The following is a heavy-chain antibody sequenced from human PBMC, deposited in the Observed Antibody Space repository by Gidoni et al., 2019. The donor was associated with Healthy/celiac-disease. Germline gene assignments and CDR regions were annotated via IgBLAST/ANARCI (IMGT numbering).Heavy chain of an antibody. CDR1: GFTVSSNY. CDR2: IYSGGST. V-gene: IGHV3-53*01. Sequence: EVQLVESGGGLIQPGGSLRLSCAASGFTVSSNYMSWVRQAPGKGLEWVSVIYSGGSTYYADSVKGRFTISRDNSKNTLYLQMNSLRAEDTAVYYCARGGVEMATIAYYFDYWGQGTLVTVSS. J-gene: IGHJ4*02. CDR3: ARGGVEMATIAYYFDY. D-gene: IGHD5-12*01.